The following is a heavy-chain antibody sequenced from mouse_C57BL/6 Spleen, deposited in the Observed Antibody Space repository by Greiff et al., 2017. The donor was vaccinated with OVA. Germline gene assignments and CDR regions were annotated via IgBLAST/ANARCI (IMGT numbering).Heavy chain of an antibody. CDR2: ISYDGSN. CDR3: AREEIYYGYNDY. D-gene: IGHD2-2*01. Sequence: EVKLVESGPGLVKPSQSLSLTCSVTGYSITSGYYWNWIRQFPGNKLEWMGYISYDGSNNYNPSLKNRISITRDTSKNQFFLKLNSVTTEDTATYYCAREEIYYGYNDYWGQGTTLTVSS. CDR1: GYSITSGYY. J-gene: IGHJ2*01. V-gene: IGHV3-6*01.